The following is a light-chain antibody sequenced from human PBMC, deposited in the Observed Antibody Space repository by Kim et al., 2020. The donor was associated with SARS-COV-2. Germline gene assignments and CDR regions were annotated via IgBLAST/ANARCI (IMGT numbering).Light chain of an antibody. CDR2: GAS. CDR3: QQYGSSPYT. CDR1: QSVSSNY. Sequence: LSPGERATLSFRASQSVSSNYLVWYQQKPGQAPTLLTYGASKRATGIPDRFSGSGSGTDFTLTISRLEPEDFAVYYCQQYGSSPYTFGQGTKLEI. J-gene: IGKJ2*01. V-gene: IGKV3-20*01.